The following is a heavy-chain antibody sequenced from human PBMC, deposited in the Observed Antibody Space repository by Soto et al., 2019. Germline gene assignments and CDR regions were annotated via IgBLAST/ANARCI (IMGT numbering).Heavy chain of an antibody. Sequence: ASVKVSCKASGYTFTSYDINWVRQATGQGLEWMGWMNPNSGNTGYAQKFQGRVTMTRNTSISTAYMELSSLRSEDTAVYYCARGNYYDSSGYYLDWFDPWGQGTLVTV. D-gene: IGHD3-22*01. CDR1: GYTFTSYD. CDR3: ARGNYYDSSGYYLDWFDP. J-gene: IGHJ5*02. CDR2: MNPNSGNT. V-gene: IGHV1-8*01.